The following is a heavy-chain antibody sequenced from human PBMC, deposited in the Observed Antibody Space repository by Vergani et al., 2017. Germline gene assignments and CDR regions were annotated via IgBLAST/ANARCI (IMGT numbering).Heavy chain of an antibody. V-gene: IGHV4-31*03. CDR3: ARDYGDYGPGSFDV. D-gene: IGHD4-17*01. CDR2: IYYSGST. J-gene: IGHJ3*01. CDR1: GGSLRSGGYY. Sequence: QVQLQESGPGLVKPSQTLSLPCTVSGGSLRSGGYYWSWLRHHPGKGLEWIGYIYYSGSTYYNPSLKSRVTISVDTSKKHFSLKLSSVTAADTAVYYCARDYGDYGPGSFDVWGQGTMVTVSS.